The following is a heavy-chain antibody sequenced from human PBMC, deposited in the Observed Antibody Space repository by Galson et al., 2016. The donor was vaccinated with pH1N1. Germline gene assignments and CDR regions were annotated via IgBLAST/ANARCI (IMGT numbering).Heavy chain of an antibody. CDR3: AKDFRPGRYYYDPTGYSH. J-gene: IGHJ4*02. V-gene: IGHV3-9*01. CDR2: ITWNSGSI. Sequence: LRLSCAASGFTFDDYAMHWVRQAPGKGLEWVSGITWNSGSIGYADSVKGRFTISRDNAKNSLYLQMNSLGAEDTALYYCAKDFRPGRYYYDPTGYSHWGQGTLVTVSS. D-gene: IGHD3-22*01. CDR1: GFTFDDYA.